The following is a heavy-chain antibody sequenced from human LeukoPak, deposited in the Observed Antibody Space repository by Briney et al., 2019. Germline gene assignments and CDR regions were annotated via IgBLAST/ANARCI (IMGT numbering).Heavy chain of an antibody. Sequence: GASVKVSCKASGYTFTGYYMHWVRQAPGQELEWMGRINPNSGGTNYAQKFQGRVTMTRDTSISTAYMELSRLRSDDTAVYYCARAVTDYDILTGYYLNAFDIWGQGTMVTVSS. D-gene: IGHD3-9*01. CDR3: ARAVTDYDILTGYYLNAFDI. CDR2: INPNSGGT. CDR1: GYTFTGYY. J-gene: IGHJ3*02. V-gene: IGHV1-2*06.